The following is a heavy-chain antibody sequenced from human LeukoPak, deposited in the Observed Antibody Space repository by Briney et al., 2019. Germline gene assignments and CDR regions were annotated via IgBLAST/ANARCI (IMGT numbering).Heavy chain of an antibody. J-gene: IGHJ3*02. Sequence: GGSLRLSCAASGFTFSSSAMHWVRQASGQGLEWVCRIRSKANSHATAYAASVKGRFTISRDDSKNTAYLQMNSLKTEDTAVYYCTRLALYGDYRDAFDIWGQGTMVTVSS. CDR3: TRLALYGDYRDAFDI. D-gene: IGHD4-17*01. CDR2: IRSKANSHAT. CDR1: GFTFSSSA. V-gene: IGHV3-73*01.